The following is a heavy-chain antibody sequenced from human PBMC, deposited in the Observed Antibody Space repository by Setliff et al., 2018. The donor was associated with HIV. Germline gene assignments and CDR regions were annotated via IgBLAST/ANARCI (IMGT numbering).Heavy chain of an antibody. CDR3: ARGIDGSYLKFFDN. CDR1: GGTFSGYA. Sequence: GASVKVSCKASGGTFSGYALTWVRQAPGQGLEWMGGVIPIFGTANYAQKFQGRLTITADASTRTAYMELSSLRSEDTAVYYCARGIDGSYLKFFDNWGQGILVTVSS. J-gene: IGHJ4*02. D-gene: IGHD1-26*01. V-gene: IGHV1-69*13. CDR2: VIPIFGTA.